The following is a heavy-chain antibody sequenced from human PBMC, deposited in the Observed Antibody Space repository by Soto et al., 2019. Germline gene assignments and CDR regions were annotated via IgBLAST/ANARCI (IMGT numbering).Heavy chain of an antibody. V-gene: IGHV4-30-2*01. J-gene: IGHJ4*02. CDR3: ARGDYDSWSGYYPGRGGCFDY. CDR1: GGSISSGGYS. Sequence: QLQLQESGSGLVKPSQTLSLTCAVSGGSISSGGYSWSWIRQPPGKGLEWIGYIYHSGSTYYNLSLKSRVAISIDRSKNPFSLKLRSVTAADTAVYYCARGDYDSWSGYYPGRGGCFDYWGPGTLVTVSS. CDR2: IYHSGST. D-gene: IGHD3-3*01.